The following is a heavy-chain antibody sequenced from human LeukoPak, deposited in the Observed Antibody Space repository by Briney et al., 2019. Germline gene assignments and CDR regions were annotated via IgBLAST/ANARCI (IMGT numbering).Heavy chain of an antibody. CDR3: ARDGRAVAFDI. J-gene: IGHJ3*02. Sequence: GRSLRLSCAASGFTFSNYALHWVRQAPGMGLEWLSYISSGGETIYYADSVKGRATIFRDNAKNSLFLQLNSLRAEDTAVYYCARDGRAVAFDIWGQGTMVTVSS. CDR1: GFTFSNYA. D-gene: IGHD6-19*01. CDR2: ISSGGETI. V-gene: IGHV3-48*01.